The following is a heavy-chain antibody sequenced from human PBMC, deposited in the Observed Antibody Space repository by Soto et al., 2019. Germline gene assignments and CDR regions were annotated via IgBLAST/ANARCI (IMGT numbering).Heavy chain of an antibody. CDR2: INAGNGNT. D-gene: IGHD6-6*01. CDR1: GYTFTSYA. CDR3: ARNLRGLVHMDV. V-gene: IGHV1-3*01. J-gene: IGHJ6*03. Sequence: ASVKVSCKASGYTFTSYAMHWVRQAPGQRLEWMGWINAGNGNTKYSQKFQGRVTITRDTSASTAYMELSSLRSEDTAVYYCARNLRGLVHMDVWGKGTTVTVSS.